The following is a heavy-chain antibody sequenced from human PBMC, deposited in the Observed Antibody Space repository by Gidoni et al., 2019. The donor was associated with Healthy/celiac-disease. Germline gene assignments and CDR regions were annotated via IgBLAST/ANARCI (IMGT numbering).Heavy chain of an antibody. V-gene: IGHV4-59*01. CDR1: GGSISSYY. J-gene: IGHJ4*02. CDR2: IYYSGST. D-gene: IGHD6-13*01. CDR3: AIVSSSWYMDY. Sequence: QVQLQESGPGLVKPSETLSLTSTVSGGSISSYYWSWIRQPHGQGLEWIVYIYYSGSTNYNPSLQSRVTISVDTSKIQFSLKLSSVTAADTAVYYCAIVSSSWYMDYWGQGTLVTVSS.